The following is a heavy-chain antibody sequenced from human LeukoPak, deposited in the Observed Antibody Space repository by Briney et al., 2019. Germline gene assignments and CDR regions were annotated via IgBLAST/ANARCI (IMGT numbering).Heavy chain of an antibody. CDR1: GFTFSSSA. Sequence: GGSLRLSCAASGFTFSSSAMSRVRQAPGKGLEWVSATSTSGGSAYYADSVKGRFTISRDNSKNTLYLQMDSLRADDTAVYYCARYSGSYYYPPAWDLWGQGTLVTVSS. V-gene: IGHV3-23*01. CDR2: TSTSGGSA. J-gene: IGHJ4*02. D-gene: IGHD1-26*01. CDR3: ARYSGSYYYPPAWDL.